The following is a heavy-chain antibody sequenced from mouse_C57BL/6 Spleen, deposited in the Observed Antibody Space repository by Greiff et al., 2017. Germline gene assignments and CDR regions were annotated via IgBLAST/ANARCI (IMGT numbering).Heavy chain of an antibody. CDR3: ARETGYYFDY. Sequence: EVQLVESGPGLVKPSQSLSLTCSVTGYSITSGYYWNWIRQFPGNKLEWMGYISYDGSNNYNPSLKNRISITRDTSKNQFFLKLNSVTTEDTATYYCARETGYYFDYWGQGTTLTVSS. CDR1: GYSITSGYY. D-gene: IGHD4-1*01. CDR2: ISYDGSN. J-gene: IGHJ2*01. V-gene: IGHV3-6*01.